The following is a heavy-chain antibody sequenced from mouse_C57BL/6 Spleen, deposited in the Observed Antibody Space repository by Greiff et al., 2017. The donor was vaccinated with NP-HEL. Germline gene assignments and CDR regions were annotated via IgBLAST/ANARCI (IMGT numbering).Heavy chain of an antibody. CDR3: ARGGYGSSYVGFAY. D-gene: IGHD1-1*01. Sequence: EVQLQQSGPELVKPGASVKIPCKASGYTFTDYNMDWVKQSHGKSLEWIGDINPNNGGTIYNQKFKGKATLTVDKSSSTAYMELRSLTSEDTAVYYVARGGYGSSYVGFAYWGQGTLVTVSA. V-gene: IGHV1-18*01. J-gene: IGHJ3*01. CDR2: INPNNGGT. CDR1: GYTFTDYN.